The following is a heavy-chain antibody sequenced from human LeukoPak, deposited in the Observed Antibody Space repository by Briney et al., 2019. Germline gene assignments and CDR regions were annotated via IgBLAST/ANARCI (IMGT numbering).Heavy chain of an antibody. CDR1: GGSFSGYY. D-gene: IGHD3-22*01. Sequence: SETLSLTCAVYGGSFSGYYWSWISQHPGKGLEWIGYIYYSGSTYYNPSLKSRVTISVDTSKNQFSLKLSSVTAADTAVYYCASTVVITQPHEYFQHWGQGTLVTVSS. CDR3: ASTVVITQPHEYFQH. J-gene: IGHJ1*01. V-gene: IGHV4-31*11. CDR2: IYYSGST.